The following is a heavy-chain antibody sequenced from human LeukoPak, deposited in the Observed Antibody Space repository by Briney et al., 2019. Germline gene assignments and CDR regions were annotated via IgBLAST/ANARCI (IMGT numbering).Heavy chain of an antibody. CDR3: ARGGFGESDYYMDV. D-gene: IGHD3-10*01. CDR1: GFTFSSHG. J-gene: IGHJ6*03. Sequence: GGSLRLSCAASGFTFSSHGMNWVRQAPGKGLEWVSGISPSGGITYYTDSVKGRFTISRDNSKNTVSLQMNSLRAEDTALYYCARGGFGESDYYMDVWGKGTTVTVSS. V-gene: IGHV3-23*01. CDR2: ISPSGGIT.